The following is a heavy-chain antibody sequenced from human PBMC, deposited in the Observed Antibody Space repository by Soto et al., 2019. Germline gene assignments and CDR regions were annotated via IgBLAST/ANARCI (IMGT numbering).Heavy chain of an antibody. V-gene: IGHV1-18*04. CDR2: ISAYNGNT. CDR1: GDTFTSHG. CDR3: ARLMVGASRRIDSDY. J-gene: IGHJ4*02. Sequence: ASVQLSCEASGDTFTSHGLSWVRKNTGQGLGCMGWISAYNGNTNYAQKLQGRVTMTTDTSTSTAYMELRSLRSDDTASYYCARLMVGASRRIDSDYWGPGSLVTVSS. D-gene: IGHD3-10*01.